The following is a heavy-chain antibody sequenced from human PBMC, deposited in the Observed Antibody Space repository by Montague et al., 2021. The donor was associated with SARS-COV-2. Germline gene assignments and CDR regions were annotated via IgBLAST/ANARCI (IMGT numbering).Heavy chain of an antibody. V-gene: IGHV4-61*02. Sequence: TLSLTCTVSGGSISSGSYYWSWIRQPAGKGLEWIGRIYTSGSTNYNSSLKSRVTISVDTSKNQFSLKLSSVTAADTAVYYCARVPPDYYDSSGYYSGAFDIWGQGTMVTVSS. D-gene: IGHD3-22*01. CDR3: ARVPPDYYDSSGYYSGAFDI. CDR2: IYTSGST. CDR1: GGSISSGSYY. J-gene: IGHJ3*02.